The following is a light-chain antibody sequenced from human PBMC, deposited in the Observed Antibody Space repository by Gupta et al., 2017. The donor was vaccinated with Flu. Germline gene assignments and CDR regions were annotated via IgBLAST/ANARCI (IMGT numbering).Light chain of an antibody. CDR1: SSNIGRSN. Sequence: SCSGSSSNIGRSNVACYHQLPCTAPNLLVYGDGQRLPGASARVSGSKSATSAALAISGLPAEDEADYYCDAWEDSRNVPSVFGTGTKVTVL. CDR2: GDG. J-gene: IGLJ1*01. V-gene: IGLV1-44*01. CDR3: DAWEDSRNVPSV.